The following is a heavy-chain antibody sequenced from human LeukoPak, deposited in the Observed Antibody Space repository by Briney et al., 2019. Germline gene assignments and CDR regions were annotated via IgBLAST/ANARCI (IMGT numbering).Heavy chain of an antibody. J-gene: IGHJ4*02. CDR1: GFTVSSNF. Sequence: PGGSLRLSCAASGFTVSSNFMSWVRQAPGKGLEWVSVIYTGGSTYYTDSVKGRFTISRDNSKNTLYLQMNSLRAEDTAVYYCARGGSSRPFDYWGQGTLVTVSS. CDR3: ARGGSSRPFDY. D-gene: IGHD6-13*01. V-gene: IGHV3-53*01. CDR2: IYTGGST.